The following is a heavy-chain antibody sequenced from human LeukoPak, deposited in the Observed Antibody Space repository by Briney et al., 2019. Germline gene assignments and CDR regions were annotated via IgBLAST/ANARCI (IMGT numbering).Heavy chain of an antibody. J-gene: IGHJ3*02. V-gene: IGHV1-18*01. CDR3: ARCGIAVAGRDAFDI. CDR2: ISAYNGNT. Sequence: ASVKASCKASGYTFTSYAISWVRQAPEQGLEWIGWISAYNGNTNYAQKLQGRVTMTTDTSTSTAYMELRSLRSDDTAVYYCARCGIAVAGRDAFDIWGQGTMVTVSS. D-gene: IGHD6-19*01. CDR1: GYTFTSYA.